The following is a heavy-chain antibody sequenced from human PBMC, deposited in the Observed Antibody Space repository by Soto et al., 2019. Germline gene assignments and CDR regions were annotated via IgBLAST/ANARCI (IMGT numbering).Heavy chain of an antibody. CDR1: GFTFSSYG. J-gene: IGHJ1*01. V-gene: IGHV3-23*04. CDR3: GEDLAREYFQH. CDR2: ISASDGGT. Sequence: EVQLVESGGSLVQPGGSLRLSCAASGFTFSSYGMSWVRQAPEKGLEWVSCISASDGGTYYADSVKGRFTISRDNSENTLDLQMNSLRVEDMDVYYRGEDLAREYFQHLGQGTLVTVSS.